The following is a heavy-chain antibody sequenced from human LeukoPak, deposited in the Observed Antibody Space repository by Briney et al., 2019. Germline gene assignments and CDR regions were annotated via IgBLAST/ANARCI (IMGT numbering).Heavy chain of an antibody. CDR2: ISGDGGST. V-gene: IGHV3-43*02. CDR3: AKDSEVVAASLDY. CDR1: GFTFGDYA. Sequence: GGSLRLSCAASGFTFGDYAMHWVRQAPGKGLEWVSLISGDGGSTLYADSGKGRFTISRDNSKNYLYSQMNSLITEDTSLYFCAKDSEVVAASLDYWGQGTLVTVSS. D-gene: IGHD2-15*01. J-gene: IGHJ4*02.